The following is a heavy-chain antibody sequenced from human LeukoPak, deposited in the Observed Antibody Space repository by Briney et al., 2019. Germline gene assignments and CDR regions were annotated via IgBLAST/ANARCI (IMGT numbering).Heavy chain of an antibody. CDR2: ISYDGSNK. D-gene: IGHD1-26*01. CDR3: AKDVGGSYYYGMDV. V-gene: IGHV3-30*18. Sequence: PGGSMRLSCAASGFTFSSYGMHWDRQAPGKGLEWVAVISYDGSNKYYADSVKGRFTISRDNSKNTLYLQMNSLRAEDTAVYYCAKDVGGSYYYGMDVWGQGTTVTVSS. J-gene: IGHJ6*02. CDR1: GFTFSSYG.